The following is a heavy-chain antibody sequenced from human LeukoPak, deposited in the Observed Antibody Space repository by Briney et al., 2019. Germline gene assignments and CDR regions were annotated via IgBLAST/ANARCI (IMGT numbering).Heavy chain of an antibody. CDR3: ARDPFEGWFGEFDP. CDR2: IIPILGIA. V-gene: IGHV1-69*04. CDR1: GGTFSSYA. D-gene: IGHD3-10*01. Sequence: SVKVSCKASGGTFSSYAISWVRRAPGQGLEWMGRIIPILGIANYAQKFQGRVTITADKSTSTAYMELSSLRSEDTAVYYCARDPFEGWFGEFDPWGQGTLVTVSS. J-gene: IGHJ5*02.